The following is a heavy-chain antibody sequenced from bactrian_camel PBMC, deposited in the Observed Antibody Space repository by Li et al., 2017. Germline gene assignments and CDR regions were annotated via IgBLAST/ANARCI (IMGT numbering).Heavy chain of an antibody. J-gene: IGHJ4*01. D-gene: IGHD1*01. CDR2: LDVYGGT. CDR3: AAGSSAAGFQALSTSPFSY. Sequence: VESGGDSVQPGGSLRVSCVVSGDTHERRCVGWFRQAPGKKREGVASLDVYGGTRYADSVRGRFTISKDNAEHFPYLQMVGLQPEDTAVYYCAAGSSAAGFQALSTSPFSYWGRGTQVTVS. CDR1: GDTHERRC. V-gene: IGHV3S28*01.